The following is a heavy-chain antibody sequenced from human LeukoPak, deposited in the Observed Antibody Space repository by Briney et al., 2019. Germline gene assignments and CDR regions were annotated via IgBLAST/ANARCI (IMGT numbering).Heavy chain of an antibody. CDR1: GFTFDDYG. Sequence: RGSLRLSCAASGFTFDDYGMSWVRHAPGKGLEWVSGINWNGGNTGYADSVKGRFTISRDNAKNSLYLQMNSLRAEDTALYYCARAYSGYENYYYYYYMDVRGKGTTVTVSS. D-gene: IGHD5-12*01. CDR3: ARAYSGYENYYYYYYMDV. J-gene: IGHJ6*03. CDR2: INWNGGNT. V-gene: IGHV3-20*04.